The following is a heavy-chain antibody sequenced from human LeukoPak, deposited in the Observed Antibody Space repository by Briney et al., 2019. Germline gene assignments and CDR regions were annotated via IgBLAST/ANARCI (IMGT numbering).Heavy chain of an antibody. D-gene: IGHD6-13*01. V-gene: IGHV1-2*02. CDR3: ARSAAAGTGWFDP. CDR1: GYTFTGYY. Sequence: ASVKVSCKASGYTFTGYYMHWVRQAPGQGLEWMGWINPNSGGTNYAQKFQGRVTMTRDTSISTAYMELSRLRFDVTAVNYFARSAAAGTGWFDPWGQGTLVTVSS. CDR2: INPNSGGT. J-gene: IGHJ5*02.